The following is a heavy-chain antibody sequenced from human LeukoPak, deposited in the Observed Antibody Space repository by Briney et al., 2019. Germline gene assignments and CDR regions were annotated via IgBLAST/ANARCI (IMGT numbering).Heavy chain of an antibody. CDR2: MNPNSGNT. J-gene: IGHJ6*03. V-gene: IGHV1-8*01. CDR1: GYTFTSYD. CDR3: ARAVRGYTGSYYYYYYYMDV. Sequence: ASVKVSCKASGYTFTSYDINWVRQATGQGLGWMGWMNPNSGNTGYAQKFQGRVTMTRNTSISTAYMELSSLRSEDTAVYYCARAVRGYTGSYYYYYYYMDVWGKGTTVTVSS. D-gene: IGHD3-10*01.